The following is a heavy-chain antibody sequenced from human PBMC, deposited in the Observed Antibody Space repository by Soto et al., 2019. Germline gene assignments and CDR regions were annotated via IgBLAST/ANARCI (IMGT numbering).Heavy chain of an antibody. CDR3: TSISMTTVTTYYYYMDV. CDR2: IRSKAYGGTT. Sequence: GGSLRLSCTASGFTIGDYAISWFRQAPGKGLEWVGFIRSKAYGGTTEYAASVKGRFTISRDDSKSIAYLQMNSLKTEDTAVYYCTSISMTTVTTYYYYMDVWGKGNTVTVSS. V-gene: IGHV3-49*03. CDR1: GFTIGDYA. D-gene: IGHD4-17*01. J-gene: IGHJ6*03.